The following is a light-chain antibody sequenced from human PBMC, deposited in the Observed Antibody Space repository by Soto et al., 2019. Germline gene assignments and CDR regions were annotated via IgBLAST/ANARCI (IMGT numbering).Light chain of an antibody. J-gene: IGLJ2*01. CDR3: SSYAGRNNVI. Sequence: QSALTQPPSASGSPGQSVTISCTGTSSDVGGYNSVSWFQQHPGKAPKLMIYEVSKRPSGVPDRFSGSKSGNTASLTVSGLQAEDEAYYYCSSYAGRNNVIFGGGTQLTVL. V-gene: IGLV2-8*01. CDR2: EVS. CDR1: SSDVGGYNS.